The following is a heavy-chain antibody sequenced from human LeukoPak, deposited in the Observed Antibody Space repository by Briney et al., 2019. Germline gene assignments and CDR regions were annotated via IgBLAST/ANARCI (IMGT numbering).Heavy chain of an antibody. CDR3: ARDRGSGVYDY. CDR2: IYSGTGT. D-gene: IGHD2-15*01. Sequence: GGSLRLSCAASGFTFSSYWMHWVRQAPGKGLVWVSVIYSGTGTHYADSVKGRFTISRDNSKNTLYLQMNSLRAEDTAVYYCARDRGSGVYDYWGQGTLVTVSS. V-gene: IGHV3-66*01. J-gene: IGHJ4*02. CDR1: GFTFSSYW.